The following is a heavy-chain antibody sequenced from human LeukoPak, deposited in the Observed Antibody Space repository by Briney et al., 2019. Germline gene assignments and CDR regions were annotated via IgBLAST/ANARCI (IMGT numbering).Heavy chain of an antibody. V-gene: IGHV1-69*13. Sequence: SVKVSCKASGGTFSSYAISWVRQAPGQGLEWMGGIIPIFGTANYAQKFQGRVTITADESTSTAYMELSSLRSEDTAVYYCASRYGGAQSWYFDLWGRGTLVTVSS. D-gene: IGHD1-26*01. CDR1: GGTFSSYA. J-gene: IGHJ2*01. CDR3: ASRYGGAQSWYFDL. CDR2: IIPIFGTA.